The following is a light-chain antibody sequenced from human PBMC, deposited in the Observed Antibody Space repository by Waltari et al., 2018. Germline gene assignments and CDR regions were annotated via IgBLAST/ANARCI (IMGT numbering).Light chain of an antibody. CDR1: QTVRTTY. V-gene: IGKV3-20*01. J-gene: IGKJ4*01. CDR3: QQYDISPLT. CDR2: GAS. Sequence: EIVLTQSPGTLSLSPGGRATLSCRASQTVRTTYLAWYQQKPGQAPTLLIYGASSRATGIPARFSGSGSGTDFSLTISSLEPEDFAVYYCQQYDISPLTFGGGTKVEIE.